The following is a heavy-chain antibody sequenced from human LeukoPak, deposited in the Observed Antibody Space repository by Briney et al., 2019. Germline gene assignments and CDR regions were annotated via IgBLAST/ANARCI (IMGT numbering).Heavy chain of an antibody. Sequence: ASVTVSCKASGYTFTSYGISWVRQAPGQGLEWMGWISAYNGNTNYAQKLQGRVTMTTDTSTSTAYMELRSLRSDDTAVYYCAREVMGSSWYPDPYYYYYMDVWGKGTTVTVSS. D-gene: IGHD6-13*01. CDR3: AREVMGSSWYPDPYYYYYMDV. V-gene: IGHV1-18*01. J-gene: IGHJ6*03. CDR2: ISAYNGNT. CDR1: GYTFTSYG.